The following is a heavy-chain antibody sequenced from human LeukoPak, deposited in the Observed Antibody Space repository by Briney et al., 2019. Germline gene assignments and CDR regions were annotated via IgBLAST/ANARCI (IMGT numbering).Heavy chain of an antibody. D-gene: IGHD3-10*01. CDR2: IYYSGST. J-gene: IGHJ3*02. Sequence: SETLSLTCTVSGGSISSYYWSWLRQPPGKGLEWIVYIYYSGSTNYSPSLKSRVTISVDTSKNQFLLKLSSVTAADTAVYYCARGPRELLYDAFDIWGQGTMVTVSS. CDR3: ARGPRELLYDAFDI. V-gene: IGHV4-59*01. CDR1: GGSISSYY.